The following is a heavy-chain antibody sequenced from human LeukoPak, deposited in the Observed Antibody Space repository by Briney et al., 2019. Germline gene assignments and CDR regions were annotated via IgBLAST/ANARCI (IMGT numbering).Heavy chain of an antibody. Sequence: ASVKVSCKASGYTFTSYAMHWVRQAPGQRLEWMGWIIPGNGNTEYSQKFQGRVTITRDTSATTAYMELSSLRSEDTAVFFCAGGITYSSLDYWGQGTLVTVSS. CDR3: AGGITYSSLDY. D-gene: IGHD6-19*01. CDR1: GYTFTSYA. V-gene: IGHV1-3*01. CDR2: IIPGNGNT. J-gene: IGHJ4*02.